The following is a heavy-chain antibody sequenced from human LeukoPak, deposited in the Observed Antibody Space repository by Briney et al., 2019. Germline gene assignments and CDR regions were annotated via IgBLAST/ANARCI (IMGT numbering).Heavy chain of an antibody. CDR2: VWYDGSNK. CDR1: GFTFSSYG. CDR3: AKVRRGNSYYFDY. D-gene: IGHD4-23*01. Sequence: GGSPRLSCAASGFTFSSYGMHWVRQAPGKGLEWVAVVWYDGSNKYYADSVKGRFTISRDNSKNTLYLQMNSLRAEDTAVYYCAKVRRGNSYYFDYWGQGTLVTVSS. J-gene: IGHJ4*02. V-gene: IGHV3-33*06.